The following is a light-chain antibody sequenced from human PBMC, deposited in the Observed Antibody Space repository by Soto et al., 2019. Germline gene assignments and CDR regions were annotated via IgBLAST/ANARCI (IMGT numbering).Light chain of an antibody. J-gene: IGLJ1*01. V-gene: IGLV1-47*02. Sequence: QSVLTQPPSASGTPGQRVTISCSGSSSNIGSNYVYWHQQLPGTAPKLLIYSNNQRPSGVPDRFSGSKSGTSASLAISGPRSEDEADYYCAAWDDSLGGVFGTGTKVTVL. CDR3: AAWDDSLGGV. CDR1: SSNIGSNY. CDR2: SNN.